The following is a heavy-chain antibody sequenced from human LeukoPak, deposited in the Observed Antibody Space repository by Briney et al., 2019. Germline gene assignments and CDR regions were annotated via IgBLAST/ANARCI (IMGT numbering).Heavy chain of an antibody. CDR2: IIPIFGTA. D-gene: IGHD3-22*01. CDR3: ARARHYYDSSGYYNFDY. Sequence: ASVKVSCKASGYTFTGYYMHWVRQAPGQGLEWMGGIIPIFGTANYAQKFQGRVTITADESTSTAYMELSSLRSEDTAVYYCARARHYYDSSGYYNFDYWGQGTLVTVSS. V-gene: IGHV1-69*13. J-gene: IGHJ4*02. CDR1: GYTFTGYY.